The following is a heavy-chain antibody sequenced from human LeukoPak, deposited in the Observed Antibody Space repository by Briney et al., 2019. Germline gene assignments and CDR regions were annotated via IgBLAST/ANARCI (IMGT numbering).Heavy chain of an antibody. Sequence: PSETLSLTCTVSGYSISSDYYWGWVRQPPGKGLEWIGSIYHSGSTYYNPSLKSRVTISVDTSKNQFSLKLTSVTAAATAVYYCARAIEVGAMTPFDYWGQGTLVTVSS. CDR1: GYSISSDYY. J-gene: IGHJ4*02. CDR3: ARAIEVGAMTPFDY. V-gene: IGHV4-38-2*02. D-gene: IGHD1-26*01. CDR2: IYHSGST.